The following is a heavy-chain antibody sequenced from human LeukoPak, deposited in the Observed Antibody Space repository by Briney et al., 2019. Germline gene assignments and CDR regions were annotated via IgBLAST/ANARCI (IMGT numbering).Heavy chain of an antibody. CDR3: ARELYGSGPYDY. D-gene: IGHD3-10*01. CDR2: ITSNGGST. CDR1: GFAFRSYP. V-gene: IGHV3-64*01. Sequence: PGGSLRLSCAASGFAFRSYPMHWVRQAPGKGLEYVSAITSNGGSTYYANSVKGRFTISRDNSKNTLYLQMGSLRAEDMAVYYCARELYGSGPYDYWGQGTLVTVSS. J-gene: IGHJ4*02.